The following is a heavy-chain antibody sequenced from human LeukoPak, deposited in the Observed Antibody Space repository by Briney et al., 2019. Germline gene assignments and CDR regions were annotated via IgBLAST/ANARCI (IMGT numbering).Heavy chain of an antibody. D-gene: IGHD2-15*01. Sequence: PSETLSLTCTVSGGSISSYYWSWIRQPPGKGLEWIGEINLSGSTNYNPSLKSRVTISVDTSKNQFSLKLSSVTAADTAVYYCARELGYCSGGSCYTRNHWFDPWGQGTLVTVSS. J-gene: IGHJ5*02. CDR1: GGSISSYY. CDR2: INLSGST. CDR3: ARELGYCSGGSCYTRNHWFDP. V-gene: IGHV4-34*01.